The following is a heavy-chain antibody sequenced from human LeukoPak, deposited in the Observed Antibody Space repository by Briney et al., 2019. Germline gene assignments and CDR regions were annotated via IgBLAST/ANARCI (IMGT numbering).Heavy chain of an antibody. V-gene: IGHV3-23*01. CDR2: ISGSGGST. Sequence: PGGSLRLSCAASGFTFSSYAMSWVRQATGKGLEWVSAISGSGGSTYYADSVKGRFTISRDNSKNTLYLQMNSLRAEDTAVYYCAKDLPYYDILTGYSDYWGQGTLVTVSS. D-gene: IGHD3-9*01. CDR1: GFTFSSYA. J-gene: IGHJ4*02. CDR3: AKDLPYYDILTGYSDY.